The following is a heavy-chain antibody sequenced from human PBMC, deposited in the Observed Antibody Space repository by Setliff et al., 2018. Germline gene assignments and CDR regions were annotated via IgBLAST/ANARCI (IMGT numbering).Heavy chain of an antibody. Sequence: PSETLSPTCTVSGASISSGTYYWAWIRQPPVKGLEWTGRIHYRRTTHANASLVSRLTISVNTAKNQFCLKLSYVTAADTVIYYCARHDARGYYYYMDVWGEGTTVTVSS. CDR3: ARHDARGYYYYMDV. CDR1: GASISSGTYY. CDR2: IHYRRTT. V-gene: IGHV4-39*01. J-gene: IGHJ6*03. D-gene: IGHD3-10*01.